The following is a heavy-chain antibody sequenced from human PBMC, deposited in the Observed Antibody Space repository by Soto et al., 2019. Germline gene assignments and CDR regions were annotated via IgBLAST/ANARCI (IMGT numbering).Heavy chain of an antibody. CDR3: AKEGDYGDNI. D-gene: IGHD4-17*01. CDR1: GFTFSSYG. CDR2: ISYDGSHK. V-gene: IGHV3-30*18. J-gene: IGHJ3*02. Sequence: QVQLVESGGGVVQPGRSLRLSCAASGFTFSSYGMHWVRQAPGKGPEWVAVISYDGSHKYYVDSVKGRFTISRDNSKNTVYLQMNSLRAEDTAVYYCAKEGDYGDNIWGQGTMVTVSS.